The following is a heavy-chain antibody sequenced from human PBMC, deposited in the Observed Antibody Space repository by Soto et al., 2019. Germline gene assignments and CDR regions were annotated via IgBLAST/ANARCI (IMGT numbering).Heavy chain of an antibody. Sequence: GGSLRLSCGVSGFTVTSNGVSWVRQAPGKGLEWVSAIRGFSPYTFYADSVKGRFTISRDNAKNSLYLQMNSLRAEDTAVYYCARDRGYDAHDYYYNAMDVWGQGTMVTVSS. CDR2: IRGFSPYT. J-gene: IGHJ6*02. CDR1: GFTVTSNG. CDR3: ARDRGYDAHDYYYNAMDV. D-gene: IGHD2-15*01. V-gene: IGHV3-21*01.